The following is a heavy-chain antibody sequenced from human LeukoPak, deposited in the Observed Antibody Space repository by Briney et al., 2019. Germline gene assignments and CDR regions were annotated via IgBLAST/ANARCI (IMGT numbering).Heavy chain of an antibody. CDR2: INPNSGGT. J-gene: IGHJ4*02. CDR3: ARDFGYNYDFWSGYYAFDY. Sequence: ASVKVSCKASGYTFTSYGISWVRQAPGQGLEWMGWINPNSGGTNYAQKFQGRVTMTRDTSISTAYMELSRLRSDDTAVYYCARDFGYNYDFWSGYYAFDYWGQGTLVTVSS. CDR1: GYTFTSYG. V-gene: IGHV1-2*02. D-gene: IGHD3-3*01.